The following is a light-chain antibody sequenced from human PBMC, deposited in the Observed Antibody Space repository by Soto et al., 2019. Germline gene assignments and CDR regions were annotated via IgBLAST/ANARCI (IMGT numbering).Light chain of an antibody. V-gene: IGLV2-11*01. Sequence: QSALTQPRSVSGSLGHSVTISCTGTSSDVGGYNYVSWYQHHPGKAPKIVIYDVYKWPPGVSDRFSGSNSGNTASLTISGLQAEDEADYYCCSYEGTHSSVVFGGGTKLTVL. J-gene: IGLJ2*01. CDR3: CSYEGTHSSVV. CDR1: SSDVGGYNY. CDR2: DVY.